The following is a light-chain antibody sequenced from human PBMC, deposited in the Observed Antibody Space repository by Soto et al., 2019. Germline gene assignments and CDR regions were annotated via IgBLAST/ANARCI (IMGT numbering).Light chain of an antibody. CDR2: DVT. V-gene: IGLV2-14*03. CDR3: SSYTSSNTEV. J-gene: IGLJ1*01. CDR1: SSDVGGYNY. Sequence: QSVLTQPASVSGSPGQSITISCTGTSSDVGGYNYVSWYQQHPGKAPKLMIYDVTTRPSGVSDRFSGSKSGNTASLTISGPQAEDEADYYCSSYTSSNTEVFGTGTKVTVL.